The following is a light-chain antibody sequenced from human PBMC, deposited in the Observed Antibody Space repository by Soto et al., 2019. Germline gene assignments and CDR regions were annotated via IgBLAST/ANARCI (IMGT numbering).Light chain of an antibody. Sequence: EIVMTQSPATLPVSPGESATLSCRASQSVNTNLAWYQQKPGRAPGLLIHGASTRATGIPARFSGSGSGTEFTLNIISLQSEDLAVYYCQQYNNWPPHTFGQGTTLEI. CDR3: QQYNNWPPHT. CDR2: GAS. CDR1: QSVNTN. V-gene: IGKV3-15*01. J-gene: IGKJ2*01.